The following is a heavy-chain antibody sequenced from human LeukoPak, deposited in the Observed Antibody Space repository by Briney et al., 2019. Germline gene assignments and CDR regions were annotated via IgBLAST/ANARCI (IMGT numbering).Heavy chain of an antibody. Sequence: GGSLRLSCAASGFTFSSYAMHWVRQAPGKGLEWVAVISYDGSNKYYADSVEGRFTISRDNSKNTLYLQMNSLRAEDTAVYYCARDSTQFWSGYYGYWGQGTLVTVSS. CDR1: GFTFSSYA. J-gene: IGHJ4*02. CDR3: ARDSTQFWSGYYGY. D-gene: IGHD3-3*01. V-gene: IGHV3-30*04. CDR2: ISYDGSNK.